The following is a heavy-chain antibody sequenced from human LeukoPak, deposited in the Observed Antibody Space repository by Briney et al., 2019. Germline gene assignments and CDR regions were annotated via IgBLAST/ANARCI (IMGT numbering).Heavy chain of an antibody. Sequence: QPGGSLRLSCAASGFTFSSYAMSWVRQAPGKGLEWVSAISGSGGSTYYADSVKGRFTISRDNSKNTLYLQMNSLRAEDTAVYYCAREGPLAVVARGYFDYWGQGTLVTVSS. V-gene: IGHV3-23*01. CDR1: GFTFSSYA. D-gene: IGHD6-19*01. CDR2: ISGSGGST. J-gene: IGHJ4*02. CDR3: AREGPLAVVARGYFDY.